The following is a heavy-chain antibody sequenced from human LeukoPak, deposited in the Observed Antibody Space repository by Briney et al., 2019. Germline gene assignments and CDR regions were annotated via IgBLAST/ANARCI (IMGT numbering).Heavy chain of an antibody. Sequence: ASVKVSCEASVYIFTSYHMHWVRQALGQGLEWMGQINPTGVITYAQKVQGRVTMTRDTSTSTVYIELSSLRSEDTAVYYCARMGGSGTSLVPDAFDIWGQGTMVTVCS. CDR2: INPTGVIT. D-gene: IGHD3-10*01. CDR3: ARMGGSGTSLVPDAFDI. V-gene: IGHV1-46*01. CDR1: VYIFTSYH. J-gene: IGHJ3*02.